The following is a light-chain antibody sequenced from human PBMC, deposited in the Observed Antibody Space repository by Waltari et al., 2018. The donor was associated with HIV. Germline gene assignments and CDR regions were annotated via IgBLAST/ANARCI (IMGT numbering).Light chain of an antibody. V-gene: IGLV2-23*02. CDR3: CSFTGRKSLI. J-gene: IGLJ2*01. CDR1: SSDVAAYNL. CDR2: EVN. Sequence: QSALTQPASVSGSPGQSLTISCTGTSSDVAAYNLVSWYPPRTGKAPKLIIYEVNKRPSGVSDRFSAAKSGNTASLTLSGLQAEDEANYYCCSFTGRKSLIFGGGTKLTVL.